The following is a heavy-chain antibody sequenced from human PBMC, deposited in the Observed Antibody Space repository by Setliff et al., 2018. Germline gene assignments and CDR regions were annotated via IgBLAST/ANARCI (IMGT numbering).Heavy chain of an antibody. CDR2: INPNSGGT. CDR1: GYTFTGYY. D-gene: IGHD3-16*02. CDR3: ARVNPTMITFGGVIVIWFDP. J-gene: IGHJ5*02. Sequence: ASVKVSCKASGYTFTGYYMHWVRQAPGQGLEWMGWINPNSGGTNYAQKFQGWVTMTRDTSISTAYMELSRLRSDDTAVYYCARVNPTMITFGGVIVIWFDPWGQGTLVTVSS. V-gene: IGHV1-2*04.